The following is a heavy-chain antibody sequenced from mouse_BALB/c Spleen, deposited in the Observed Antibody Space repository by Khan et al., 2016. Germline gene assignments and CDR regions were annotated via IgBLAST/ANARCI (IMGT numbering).Heavy chain of an antibody. D-gene: IGHD3-1*01. V-gene: IGHV1-18*01. CDR2: LNPNNGGS. J-gene: IGHJ4*01. CDR3: LRDAMDY. Sequence: VQLQQSGPDLVKPGASVKISCKASGYSFSGYYLDWVKQSHEKSLEWIGRLNPNNGGSKYNQKFKGKAILTVDRSYTTAYMELRSLTSEDSSVYYCLRDAMDYWGQGTSVTVSS. CDR1: GYSFSGYY.